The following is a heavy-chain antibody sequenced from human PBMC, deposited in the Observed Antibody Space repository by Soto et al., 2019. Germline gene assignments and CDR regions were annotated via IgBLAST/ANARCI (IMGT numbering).Heavy chain of an antibody. Sequence: VRVSYTASGCPFTSYGINWVRQAPGQGLEWMGWISAYNGNTNYAQKLQGRVTMTTDTSTSTAYMELRSLRSDDTAVYYCARGQGNDAFDIWGQGTMVTVSS. CDR1: GCPFTSYG. CDR3: ARGQGNDAFDI. J-gene: IGHJ3*02. V-gene: IGHV1-18*04. CDR2: ISAYNGNT.